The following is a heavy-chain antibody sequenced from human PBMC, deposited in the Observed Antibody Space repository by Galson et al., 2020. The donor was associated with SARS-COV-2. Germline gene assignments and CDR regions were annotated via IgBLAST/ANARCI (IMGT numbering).Heavy chain of an antibody. CDR1: GGSISSSSYY. V-gene: IGHV4-39*01. Sequence: SETLSLTCTVSGGSISSSSYYWGWIRQPPGKGLEWIGSIYYSGSTYYNPSLKSRVTISVDTSKNQFSLKLSSVTAADTAVYYCARRLGELDWGQGTLVTVSS. CDR2: IYYSGST. J-gene: IGHJ4*02. D-gene: IGHD3-10*01. CDR3: ARRLGELD.